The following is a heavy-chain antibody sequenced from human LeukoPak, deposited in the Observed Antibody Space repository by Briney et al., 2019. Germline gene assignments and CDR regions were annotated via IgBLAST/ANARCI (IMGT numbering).Heavy chain of an antibody. CDR2: INPKSGGT. D-gene: IGHD2-21*02. J-gene: IGHJ6*04. CDR1: GYTFTDYF. V-gene: IGHV1-2*02. Sequence: VASVKVSCKASGYTFTDYFMNWVRQAPGQGLEWMGWINPKSGGTVYAQKFQGRVTMTRDTSITTAYMELSRLRSDDTAVYYCARDNREVRGGDCFDVWGKGTTVTVSS. CDR3: ARDNREVRGGDCFDV.